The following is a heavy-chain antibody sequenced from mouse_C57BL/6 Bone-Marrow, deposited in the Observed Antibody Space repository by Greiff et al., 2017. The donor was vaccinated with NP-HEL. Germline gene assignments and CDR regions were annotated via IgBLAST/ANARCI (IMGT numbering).Heavy chain of an antibody. CDR2: ISDGGSYT. D-gene: IGHD2-4*01. V-gene: IGHV5-4*01. CDR1: GFTFSSYA. CDR3: AREGDYGN. Sequence: EVQLQESGGGLVKPGGSLKLSCAASGFTFSSYAMSWVRQTPEKRLEWVATISDGGSYTYYPDNVKGRFTISRDNAKNNLYLQMSHLKSEDTAMYYCAREGDYGNWGQGTTLTVSS. J-gene: IGHJ2*01.